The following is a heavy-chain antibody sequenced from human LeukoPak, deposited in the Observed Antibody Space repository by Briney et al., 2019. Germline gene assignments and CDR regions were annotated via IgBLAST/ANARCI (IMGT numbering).Heavy chain of an antibody. CDR3: VEPVRIVGAGGVAFDM. Sequence: ASVKVSCKASGFTFTSSAMQWVRQARRQRLEWRGWIVVGSGNTNYAQKFQERVTITRDMTTSPADMELSCLESEDRHVYACVEPVRIVGAGGVAFDMGGGETMVTV. D-gene: IGHD1-26*01. CDR1: GFTFTSSA. J-gene: IGHJ3*02. CDR2: IVVGSGNT. V-gene: IGHV1-58*02.